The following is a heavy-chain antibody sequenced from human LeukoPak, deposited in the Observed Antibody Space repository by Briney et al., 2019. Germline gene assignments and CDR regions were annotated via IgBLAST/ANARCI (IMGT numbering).Heavy chain of an antibody. J-gene: IGHJ2*01. Sequence: GGSLRLSCAASGFTFSSYGMHWVRQAPGKGLEWVSSISSSSSYIYYADSVKGRFTISRDNAKNSLYLQMNSLRAEDTAVYYCARDYYDSSGYHFSWYFDLWGRGTLVTVSS. V-gene: IGHV3-21*01. D-gene: IGHD3-22*01. CDR3: ARDYYDSSGYHFSWYFDL. CDR1: GFTFSSYG. CDR2: ISSSSSYI.